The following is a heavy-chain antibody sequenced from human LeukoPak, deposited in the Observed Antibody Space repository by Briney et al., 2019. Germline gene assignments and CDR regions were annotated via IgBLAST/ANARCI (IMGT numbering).Heavy chain of an antibody. CDR2: ISYDGSNK. V-gene: IGHV3-30*18. CDR3: AKDLENCSSTSCYYYYGMDV. Sequence: SGGSLRLSCAASGFTFSNYVMHWVRRAPGKGLEWVAVISYDGSNKYYADSVKGRFTISRDNSKNTLYLQMNSLRAEDTAVYYCAKDLENCSSTSCYYYYGMDVWGQGTTVTVSS. D-gene: IGHD2-2*01. J-gene: IGHJ6*02. CDR1: GFTFSNYV.